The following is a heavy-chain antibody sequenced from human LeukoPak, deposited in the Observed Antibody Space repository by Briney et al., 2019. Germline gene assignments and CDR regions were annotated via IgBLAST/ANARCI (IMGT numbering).Heavy chain of an antibody. V-gene: IGHV4-59*08. Sequence: SEPLSLTCTVSGGSISSYYWSWLRHPPGKGLEWIGYIYYSGSTNYNPSLKSRVTLSVDTSKKQFSLKLRHVTAADPARYYCAMLISIADTSRTLAALDYCGQGTLVTVSS. CDR3: AMLISIADTSRTLAALDY. CDR2: IYYSGST. J-gene: IGHJ4*02. CDR1: GGSISSYY. D-gene: IGHD6-6*01.